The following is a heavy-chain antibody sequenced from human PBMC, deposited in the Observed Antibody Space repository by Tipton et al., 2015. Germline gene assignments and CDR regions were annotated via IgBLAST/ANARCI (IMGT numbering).Heavy chain of an antibody. CDR1: TSGSYY. Sequence: TSGSYYWSWIRQSPGKGLEWVANIKQDGSDKYYVDSVKGRFTISRDNAKNSLYLQMNSLRPEDTALYYCAKGNMIVWGGAPSGLDWWGQGTLVTVSS. J-gene: IGHJ4*02. CDR2: IKQDGSDK. D-gene: IGHD3-16*01. V-gene: IGHV3-7*05. CDR3: AKGNMIVWGGAPSGLDW.